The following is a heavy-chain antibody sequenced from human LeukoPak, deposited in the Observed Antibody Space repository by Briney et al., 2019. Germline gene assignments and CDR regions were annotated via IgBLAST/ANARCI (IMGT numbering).Heavy chain of an antibody. CDR3: ARDQRIRFLEWSVFDY. CDR2: ISYDGSNK. V-gene: IGHV3-30-3*01. D-gene: IGHD3-3*01. Sequence: QPGRSLKLSCAASGFTFSSYAMHWVRQAPGKGLEWVAVISYDGSNKYYADSVKGRFTISRDNSKNTLYLQMNSLRAEDTAVYYCARDQRIRFLEWSVFDYWGQGTLVTVSS. CDR1: GFTFSSYA. J-gene: IGHJ4*02.